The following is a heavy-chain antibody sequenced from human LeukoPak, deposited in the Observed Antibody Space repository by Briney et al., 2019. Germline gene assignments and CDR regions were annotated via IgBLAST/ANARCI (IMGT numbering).Heavy chain of an antibody. V-gene: IGHV1-18*01. J-gene: IGHJ4*02. Sequence: ASVKVSCKASGYTFTSYGISWVRQAPGQGLEWMGWVSAYNGNTNYAQKLQGRVTMTTDTSTSTAYMELRSLRSDDTAVYYCARDGDWWELLSSPGRFLPNFDYWGQGTLVTVSS. D-gene: IGHD1-26*01. CDR2: VSAYNGNT. CDR1: GYTFTSYG. CDR3: ARDGDWWELLSSPGRFLPNFDY.